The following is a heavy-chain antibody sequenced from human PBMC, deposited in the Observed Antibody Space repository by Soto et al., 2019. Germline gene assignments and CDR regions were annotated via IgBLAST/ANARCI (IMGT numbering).Heavy chain of an antibody. CDR2: IIPISDTT. CDR3: ARSQGSSTSLEIYYYYYYGMDV. CDR1: GGTFSSYA. Sequence: QVQLVQSGAEVKKPGSSVKVSCKASGGTFSSYAISWVRQAPGQGLEWMGGIIPISDTTNYAQKFQGRVTITADESTSTAYMELSSLRSEHTAVYYGARSQGSSTSLEIYYYYYYGMDVWGQGTRVTVSS. D-gene: IGHD2-2*01. V-gene: IGHV1-69*01. J-gene: IGHJ6*02.